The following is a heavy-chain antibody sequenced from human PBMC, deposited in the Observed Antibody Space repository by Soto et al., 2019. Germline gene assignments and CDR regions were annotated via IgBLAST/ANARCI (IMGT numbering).Heavy chain of an antibody. CDR2: IRPDNGDT. D-gene: IGHD5-12*01. J-gene: IGHJ5*02. CDR3: ATSYDSGFDP. CDR1: GYAFSKYG. V-gene: IGHV1-18*04. Sequence: QLPLVQSGAEVERPGASVRVSCKAYGYAFSKYGISWIRQAPGQGLEWMGWIRPDNGDTNYAQKFQGRVTMTTDTSWNTAYMELRSLRSDDTAVYYCATSYDSGFDPWGQGTLVSVSS.